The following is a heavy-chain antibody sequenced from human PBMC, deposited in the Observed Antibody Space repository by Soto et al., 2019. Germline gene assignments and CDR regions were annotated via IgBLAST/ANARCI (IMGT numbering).Heavy chain of an antibody. CDR2: ISYDGSNK. CDR1: GFTFSSYA. D-gene: IGHD5-18*01. J-gene: IGHJ6*02. CDR3: ARGYSYREDYGMDV. Sequence: GGSLRLSCAASGFTFSSYAMHWVRQAPGKGLEWVAVISYDGSNKYYADSVKGRFTISRDNSKNTLYLQMNSLRAEDTAVYYCARGYSYREDYGMDVWGQGTTVTVSS. V-gene: IGHV3-30-3*01.